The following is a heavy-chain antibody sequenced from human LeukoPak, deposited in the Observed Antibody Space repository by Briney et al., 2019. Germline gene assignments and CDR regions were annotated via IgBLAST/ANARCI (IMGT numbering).Heavy chain of an antibody. CDR1: GCTFSRYW. CDR2: IKQDGNEK. CDR3: ARDRSDILTGYNDAFDI. D-gene: IGHD3-9*01. Sequence: GWSLRLSCADSGCTFSRYWMSGVRQAPGKGLEGVANIKQDGNEKYYVDSVKGRFTISRDNAKNSLYLQMNSLRDEDTAVYYCARDRSDILTGYNDAFDIWGQGTMVTVSS. J-gene: IGHJ3*02. V-gene: IGHV3-7*01.